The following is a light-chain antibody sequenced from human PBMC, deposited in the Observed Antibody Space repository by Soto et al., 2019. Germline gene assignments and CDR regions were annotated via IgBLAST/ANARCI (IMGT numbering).Light chain of an antibody. V-gene: IGKV3-20*01. J-gene: IGKJ1*01. Sequence: ETVMTQSPVALSVSPGERATLSCRARQNVRKNLAWYQQKPGQAPRLLIYGASTRATGIPARFSGDGSGTDFTLTISRLEPEDFAVYYCQQYGSSPPTFGHGTKVDIK. CDR1: QNVRKN. CDR2: GAS. CDR3: QQYGSSPPT.